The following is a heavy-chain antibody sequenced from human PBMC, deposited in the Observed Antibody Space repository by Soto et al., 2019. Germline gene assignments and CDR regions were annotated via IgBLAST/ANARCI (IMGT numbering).Heavy chain of an antibody. J-gene: IGHJ4*02. CDR2: INPSGGST. CDR3: ARSRDYYDFWSGYIY. Sequence: ASVKDSRRASGYTFTNYYMHWVRQAPGQGLEWMGIINPSGGSTSYAQKFQGRVTMTRDTSTSTVYMELSSLRSEDTAVYYCARSRDYYDFWSGYIYWGQGTLVTVCS. D-gene: IGHD3-3*01. V-gene: IGHV1-46*03. CDR1: GYTFTNYY.